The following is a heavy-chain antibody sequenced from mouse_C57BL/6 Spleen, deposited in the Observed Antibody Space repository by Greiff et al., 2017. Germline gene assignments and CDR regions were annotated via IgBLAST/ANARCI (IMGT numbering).Heavy chain of an antibody. V-gene: IGHV1-64*01. CDR1: GYTFTSYW. CDR2: IHPNSGST. D-gene: IGHD1-1*01. CDR3: ADYGSSYENYCDY. J-gene: IGHJ2*01. Sequence: QVQLQQPGAELVKPGASVKLSSKASGYTFTSYWMHWAKQRPGQGLEWIGMIHPNSGSTNYNEKLKSKATLTVDKSSSTAYMRLSSLTSEDSAVYCCADYGSSYENYCDYCGQGTTLTVSS.